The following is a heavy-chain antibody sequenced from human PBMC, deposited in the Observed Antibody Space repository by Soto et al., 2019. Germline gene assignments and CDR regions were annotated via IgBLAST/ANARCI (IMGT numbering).Heavy chain of an antibody. CDR2: IKSKTDGGTT. Sequence: PGGSLRLSCAASGFTFSNAWINWVRQAPGKGLEWVGRIKSKTDGGTTDYAAPVKGRFAISRDDSKNMVYLQMNSLKTEDTGINCGTAVATPTMIVYCFDDWGKGSLVPVAS. V-gene: IGHV3-15*07. J-gene: IGHJ4*01. D-gene: IGHD2-15*01. CDR1: GFTFSNAW. CDR3: TAVATPTMIVYCFDD.